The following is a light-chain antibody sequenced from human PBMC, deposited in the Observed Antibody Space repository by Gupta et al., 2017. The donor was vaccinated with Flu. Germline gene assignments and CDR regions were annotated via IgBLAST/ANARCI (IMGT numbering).Light chain of an antibody. V-gene: IGLV1-44*01. Sequence: QSVLTQQPSASGTPGQRVTISCSGSSSNIGSNTVNWYQQLPGTAPKLLIYRDNQRPSGVPNRFSGSKSGTSASLAICGLQSEDEADYYCAAWNDSLNGWVFGGGTKLTVL. CDR1: SSNIGSNT. J-gene: IGLJ3*02. CDR3: AAWNDSLNGWV. CDR2: RDN.